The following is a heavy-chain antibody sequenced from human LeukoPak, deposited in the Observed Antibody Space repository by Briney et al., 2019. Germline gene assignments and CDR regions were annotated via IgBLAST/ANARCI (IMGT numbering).Heavy chain of an antibody. CDR1: GGSISSGGYY. J-gene: IGHJ5*02. CDR3: ARELYDPSNWFDP. CDR2: IYYSGST. D-gene: IGHD3-3*01. V-gene: IGHV4-31*03. Sequence: PSETLSLTCTVSGGSISSGGYYWSWIRQHPGKGLEWIGYIYYSGSTYYNPSLKSRVTISVDTSKNQFSLKLSSVTAADTAVYYCARELYDPSNWFDPWGQGTLVTVSS.